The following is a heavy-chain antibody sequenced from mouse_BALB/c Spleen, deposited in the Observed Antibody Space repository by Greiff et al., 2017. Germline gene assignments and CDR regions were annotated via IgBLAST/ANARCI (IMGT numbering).Heavy chain of an antibody. CDR1: GYTFTSYW. CDR3: ASNWDYFDY. J-gene: IGHJ2*01. CDR2: IYPGDGDT. D-gene: IGHD4-1*02. Sequence: QVHVKQSGAELARPGASVKLSCKASGYTFTSYWMQWVKQRPGQGLEWIGAIYPGDGDTRYTQKFKGKATLTADKSSSTAYMQLSSLASEDSAVYYCASNWDYFDYWGQGTTLTVSA. V-gene: IGHV1-87*01.